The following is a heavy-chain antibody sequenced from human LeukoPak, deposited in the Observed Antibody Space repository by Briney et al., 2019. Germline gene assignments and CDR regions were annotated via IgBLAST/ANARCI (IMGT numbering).Heavy chain of an antibody. CDR1: GGSISSSSYY. J-gene: IGHJ4*02. V-gene: IGHV4-39*01. Sequence: SETLSLTCTVSGGSISSSSYYWGWIRQPPGKGLEWIGSIYYSGSTYYNPSLKSRVTISVDTSKNQFSLKLSSVTAADTAVYYCARVVEMATIYFDYWGQGTLVTVSS. D-gene: IGHD5-24*01. CDR2: IYYSGST. CDR3: ARVVEMATIYFDY.